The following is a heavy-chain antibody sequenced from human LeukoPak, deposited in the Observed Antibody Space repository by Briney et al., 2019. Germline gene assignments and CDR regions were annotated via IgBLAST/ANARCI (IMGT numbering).Heavy chain of an antibody. V-gene: IGHV3-21*01. CDR2: ISSSSSYI. CDR1: GFTFSSYS. J-gene: IGHJ4*02. Sequence: GGSLRLSCAASGFTFSSYSMNWVRQAPGKGLEWVSPISSSSSYIYYADSVKGRFTISRDNAKNSLYLQMNSLRAEDTAVYYCARDSRNIVVVVAAIDYWGQGTLVTVSS. D-gene: IGHD2-15*01. CDR3: ARDSRNIVVVVAAIDY.